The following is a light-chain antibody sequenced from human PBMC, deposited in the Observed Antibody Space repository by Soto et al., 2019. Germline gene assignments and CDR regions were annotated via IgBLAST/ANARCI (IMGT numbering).Light chain of an antibody. V-gene: IGKV3-20*01. CDR1: QSVTNNY. Sequence: ETVLTQSPSTLSLSPGERVILSCRASQSVTNNYLAWYQQKPGQAPRLLIYGASSRATGIPDRFSGSGSGTDFTLTISRLEPEDFAVYYCQQYGTSLITFGPGTKVDMK. CDR2: GAS. CDR3: QQYGTSLIT. J-gene: IGKJ3*01.